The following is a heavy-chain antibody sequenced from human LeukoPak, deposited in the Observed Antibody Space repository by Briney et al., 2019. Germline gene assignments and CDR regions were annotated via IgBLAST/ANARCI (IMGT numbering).Heavy chain of an antibody. CDR2: IYTSGST. J-gene: IGHJ4*02. D-gene: IGHD6-13*01. CDR1: GGSISSGSYY. Sequence: SETLSLTCTVSGGSISSGSYYWSWIRQPAGKGLEWIGRIYTSGSTNYNPSLKSRVTISVDTAKNQFSLKLSSVTAADTAVYYCARHRPGGSSLDYWGQGTLVTVSS. CDR3: ARHRPGGSSLDY. V-gene: IGHV4-61*02.